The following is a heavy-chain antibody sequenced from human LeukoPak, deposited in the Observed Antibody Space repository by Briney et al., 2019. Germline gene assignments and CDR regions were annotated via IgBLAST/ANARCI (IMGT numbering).Heavy chain of an antibody. CDR1: GYTFTSYG. V-gene: IGHV1-18*01. D-gene: IGHD3-22*01. J-gene: IGHJ1*01. CDR2: ISAYNGNT. CDR3: AGNYYDSSGYYEGRFQH. Sequence: ASVKVSCKASGYTFTSYGISWVRQAPGQGLEWMGWISAYNGNTNYAQKLQGRVTMTTDTSTSTAYMELRSLRSDDTAVYYCAGNYYDSSGYYEGRFQHWGQGTLVTVSS.